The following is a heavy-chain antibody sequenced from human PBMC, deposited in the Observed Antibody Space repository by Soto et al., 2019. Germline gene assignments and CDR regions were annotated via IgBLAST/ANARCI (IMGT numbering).Heavy chain of an antibody. CDR1: GFTFSSYC. J-gene: IGHJ6*01. D-gene: IGHD3-10*01. CDR2: IWCDGSNK. Sequence: QVQLVESGGGVVQPGRSLRLSCAASGFTFSSYCMHWVRQAPGKGLEWVAVIWCDGSNKYYADSVKGRFTISRDNSKKTQYLQMTRLRAEDTAVYCCARALQGRGTYYGMDVWGQGTTVTVPS. CDR3: ARALQGRGTYYGMDV. V-gene: IGHV3-33*01.